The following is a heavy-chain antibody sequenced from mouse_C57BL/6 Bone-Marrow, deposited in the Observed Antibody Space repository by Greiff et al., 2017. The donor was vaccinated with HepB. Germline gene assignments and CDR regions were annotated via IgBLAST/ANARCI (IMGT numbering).Heavy chain of an antibody. Sequence: DVKLQESGGGLVKPGGSLKLSCAASGFTFSSYAMSWVRQTPEKRLEWVATISDGGSYTYYPDNVKGRFTISRDNAKNNLYLQMSHLKSEDTAMYYCARAPGSAWFAYWGQGTLVTVSA. CDR1: GFTFSSYA. CDR2: ISDGGSYT. CDR3: ARAPGSAWFAY. J-gene: IGHJ3*01. V-gene: IGHV5-4*03.